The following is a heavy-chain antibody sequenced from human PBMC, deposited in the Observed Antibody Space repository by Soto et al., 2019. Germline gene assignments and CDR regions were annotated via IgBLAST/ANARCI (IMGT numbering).Heavy chain of an antibody. V-gene: IGHV4-39*01. J-gene: IGHJ4*02. CDR3: ARAPRQQLYGGEFDY. D-gene: IGHD6-13*01. CDR1: GGSISSSSYY. Sequence: PSETLSLTCTVSGGSISSSSYYWGWIRQPPGKGLEWIGSIYYSGSTYYNPSLKSRVTISVDTSKNQFSLKLSSVTAADTAVYYCARAPRQQLYGGEFDYWGQGTLVTVSS. CDR2: IYYSGST.